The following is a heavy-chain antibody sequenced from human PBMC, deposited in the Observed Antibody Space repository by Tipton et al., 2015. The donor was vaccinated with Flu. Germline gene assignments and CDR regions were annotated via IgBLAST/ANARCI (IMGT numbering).Heavy chain of an antibody. CDR2: IHQSGST. Sequence: TLSLTCAVSGYSIRSGYYWDWIRQPPGKGLEWIGSIHQSGSTYYKPSLKSRVTISVDTSKNQFSLKLSSVTAADTAVYYCAMYYYDSSSYYSQGWFDPWGQGTRVTVSS. CDR1: GYSIRSGYY. D-gene: IGHD3-22*01. CDR3: AMYYYDSSSYYSQGWFDP. J-gene: IGHJ5*02. V-gene: IGHV4-38-2*01.